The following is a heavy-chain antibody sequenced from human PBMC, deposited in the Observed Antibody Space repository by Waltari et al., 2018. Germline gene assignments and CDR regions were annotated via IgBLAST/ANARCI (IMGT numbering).Heavy chain of an antibody. CDR3: ARFPTQHFDY. D-gene: IGHD2-2*01. V-gene: IGHV3-30*02. CDR1: GFTFSAYG. Sequence: QVQLVESGGGVVRPGGSLRLSCAASGFTFSAYGLHWVRQAPGKGLEWLASILSDGSKKYFADSVKGRFTISRDNSKNTLYLQMNSLRAEDTAVYYCARFPTQHFDYWGQGTLVTVSS. CDR2: ILSDGSKK. J-gene: IGHJ4*02.